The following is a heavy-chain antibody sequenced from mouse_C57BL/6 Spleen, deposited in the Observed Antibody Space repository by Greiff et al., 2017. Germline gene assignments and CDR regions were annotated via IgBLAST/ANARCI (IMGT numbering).Heavy chain of an antibody. V-gene: IGHV1-15*01. CDR1: GYTFTDYE. Sequence: VQLQQSGAELVRPGASVTLSCKASGYTFTDYEMHWVKQTPGHGLEWIGAIDPETGGTAYNQKFKGKAILTADKSSSTAYMELRSLTSEDSAVYYWTRRGSNWFAYWGQGTLVTVSA. D-gene: IGHD2-5*01. CDR3: TRRGSNWFAY. J-gene: IGHJ3*01. CDR2: IDPETGGT.